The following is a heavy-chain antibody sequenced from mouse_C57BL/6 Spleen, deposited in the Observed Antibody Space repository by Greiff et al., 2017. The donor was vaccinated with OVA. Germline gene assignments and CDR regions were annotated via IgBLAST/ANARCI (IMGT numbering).Heavy chain of an antibody. J-gene: IGHJ4*01. CDR1: GYTFTDYY. CDR3: ARNYGSNLYYAMDY. CDR2: INPNNGGT. D-gene: IGHD1-1*01. V-gene: IGHV1-26*01. Sequence: EVQLQQSGPELVKPGASVKISCKASGYTFTDYYMNWVKQSHGKSLEWIGDINPNNGGTSYNQKFKGKATLTVDKSSSTAYMELRSLTSEDSAVYYCARNYGSNLYYAMDYWGQGTSVTVSS.